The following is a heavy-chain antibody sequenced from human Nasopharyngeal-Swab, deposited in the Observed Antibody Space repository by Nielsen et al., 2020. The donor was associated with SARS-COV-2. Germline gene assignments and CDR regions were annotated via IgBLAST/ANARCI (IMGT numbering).Heavy chain of an antibody. CDR3: AREDGIAAAGTDY. D-gene: IGHD6-13*01. CDR1: GYTFTSYA. J-gene: IGHJ4*02. CDR2: ISAYNGNT. Sequence: ASVKVSCKASGYTFTSYAMHWVRQAPGQRLEWMGWISAYNGNTNYAQKLQGRVTMTTDTYTSTAYMELRSLRSDDTAVYYCAREDGIAAAGTDYWGQGTLVTVSS. V-gene: IGHV1-18*01.